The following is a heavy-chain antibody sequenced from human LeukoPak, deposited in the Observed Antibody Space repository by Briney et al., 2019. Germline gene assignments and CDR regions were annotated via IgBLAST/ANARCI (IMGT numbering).Heavy chain of an antibody. Sequence: SETLSLTCTVSGGSISSSSYYWGWIRQPPGKGLEWIGNIYYSGSTYYHPSLKSRVTISVDTSKNQFSLKLSSVTAADTAVYYCARVMADSSSWYGPFDYWGQGTLVTVSS. J-gene: IGHJ4*02. V-gene: IGHV4-39*01. CDR3: ARVMADSSSWYGPFDY. D-gene: IGHD6-13*01. CDR1: GGSISSSSYY. CDR2: IYYSGST.